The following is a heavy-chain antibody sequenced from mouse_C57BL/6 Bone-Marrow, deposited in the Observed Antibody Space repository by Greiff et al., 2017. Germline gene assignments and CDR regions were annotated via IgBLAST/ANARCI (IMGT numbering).Heavy chain of an antibody. Sequence: QVQLQQSGPELVKPGASVKISCKASGYAFSSTWMNWVKQRPGKGLEWIGRIYPGDGDTNYNGKFKGKATLTADKSSSTAYLQLSSLTSEDSAVYFCARGRDLDFDCWGQGTTLTVAS. J-gene: IGHJ2*01. CDR3: ARGRDLDFDC. CDR1: GYAFSSTW. CDR2: IYPGDGDT. V-gene: IGHV1-82*01.